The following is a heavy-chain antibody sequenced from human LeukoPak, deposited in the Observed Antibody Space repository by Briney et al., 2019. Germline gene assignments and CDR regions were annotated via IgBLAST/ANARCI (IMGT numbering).Heavy chain of an antibody. V-gene: IGHV4-39*01. D-gene: IGHD4-23*01. CDR3: ARHNYGGPANWFDP. CDR1: GGSISRITYF. CDR2: IYFSGST. J-gene: IGHJ5*02. Sequence: SETLSLTCTVSGGSISRITYFWGWVRQPPGRGLEWIGSIYFSGSTYYNPSLKSRVTISIDTSKNQISLKLSSVTAADTVLYYCARHNYGGPANWFDPWGQGTLVTVSS.